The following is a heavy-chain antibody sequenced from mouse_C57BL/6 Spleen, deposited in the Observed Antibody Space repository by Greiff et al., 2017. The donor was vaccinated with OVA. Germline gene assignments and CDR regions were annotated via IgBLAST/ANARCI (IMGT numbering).Heavy chain of an antibody. CDR2: IYPGGGYT. CDR3: ARSLRRGAMDY. V-gene: IGHV1-63*01. CDR1: GYTFTNYW. J-gene: IGHJ4*01. D-gene: IGHD2-12*01. Sequence: QVQLKQSGAELVRPGTSVKMSCKASGYTFTNYWIGWAKQRPGHGLEWIGDIYPGGGYTNYNEKFKGKATLTADKSSSTAYMQFSSLTSEDSAIYYCARSLRRGAMDYWGQGTSVTVSS.